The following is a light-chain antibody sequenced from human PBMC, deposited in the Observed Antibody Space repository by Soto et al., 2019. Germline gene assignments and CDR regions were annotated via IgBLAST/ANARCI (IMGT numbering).Light chain of an antibody. CDR1: SSNIGAGFD. CDR2: DNT. J-gene: IGLJ2*01. V-gene: IGLV1-40*01. Sequence: QSVLTQPPSVSGAPGQRVTISCTGSSSNIGAGFDVYWYQHLPGTAPKLLIYDNTNRPSGVPDRFSGSKSGTSASLAITGLQAEDEYDYYCQSYDSSLSAVVFGGVTKLTVL. CDR3: QSYDSSLSAVV.